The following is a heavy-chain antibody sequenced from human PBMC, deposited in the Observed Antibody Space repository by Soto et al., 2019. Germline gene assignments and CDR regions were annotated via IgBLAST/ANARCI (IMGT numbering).Heavy chain of an antibody. CDR1: GFTFSSHA. D-gene: IGHD5-12*01. CDR2: IWYDGSKK. Sequence: QVQLVESGGGVVPPGRSLRLSCVASGFTFSSHAMHWVRQAPGKGLEWVAVIWYDGSKKYYADSVKGRFTVARDDSKTTLYLQMNSRRVEDTAVYYCARDPGYSNYDFDYWGKGTLVTVSP. V-gene: IGHV3-33*01. CDR3: ARDPGYSNYDFDY. J-gene: IGHJ4*02.